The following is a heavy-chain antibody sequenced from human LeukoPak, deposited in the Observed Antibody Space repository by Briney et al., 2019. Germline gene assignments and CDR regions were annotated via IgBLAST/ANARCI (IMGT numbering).Heavy chain of an antibody. J-gene: IGHJ5*02. D-gene: IGHD6-19*01. CDR2: ISDSGGEP. CDR1: GGSFRGYY. Sequence: PSETLSLTCAVYGGSFRGYYWSWIRQPPGRRLEGVSGISDSGGEPDYADSVKGRLTISRDYSKNTLFLQMNILTVEDTAVYYCVKVGGGSGWYWSPWGQGTLVTVSS. CDR3: VKVGGGSGWYWSP. V-gene: IGHV3-23*01.